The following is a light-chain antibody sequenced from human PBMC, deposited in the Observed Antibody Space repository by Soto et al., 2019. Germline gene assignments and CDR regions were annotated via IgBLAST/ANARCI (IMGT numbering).Light chain of an antibody. CDR1: SSNIGAGYD. Sequence: QSVLTQPPSVSGAPGQRVTISCTGSSSNIGAGYDVHWYQQLPGTAPKLLIYGNSNRPSGVPDRFSGSKSGTSASLAITGLQADEEADDYCQSYDRSLSDVVFGGGTKLTVL. V-gene: IGLV1-40*01. CDR2: GNS. CDR3: QSYDRSLSDVV. J-gene: IGLJ2*01.